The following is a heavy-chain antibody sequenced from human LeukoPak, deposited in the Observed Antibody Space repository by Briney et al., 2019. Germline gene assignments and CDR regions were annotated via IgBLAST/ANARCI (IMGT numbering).Heavy chain of an antibody. CDR3: AKDLVMIKTTGAFDI. Sequence: GGSLRLSCAASGFTFSSYAMSWVRQAPGKGLEWVPAISGSGGSTYYADSVKGRFTISRDNSKNTLYLQMNSLRAEDTAVYYCAKDLVMIKTTGAFDIWGQGTMVTVSS. CDR1: GFTFSSYA. J-gene: IGHJ3*02. D-gene: IGHD3-16*01. CDR2: ISGSGGST. V-gene: IGHV3-23*01.